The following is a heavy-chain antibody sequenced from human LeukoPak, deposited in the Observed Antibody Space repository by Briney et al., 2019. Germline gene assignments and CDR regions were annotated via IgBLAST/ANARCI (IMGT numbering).Heavy chain of an antibody. D-gene: IGHD2-2*01. CDR3: ARDESSPRYNWFDP. J-gene: IGHJ5*02. CDR2: ICERGRDK. V-gene: IGHV3-48*03. CDR1: GFTLSSYE. Sequence: GGSLRLSCAASGFTLSSYEMHWVRQAPGKGLEWVSYICERGRDKYYAAPVRGRFIISRDNAKNLLYLQMTSLRADDTAVYYCARDESSPRYNWFDPWGQGTLVTVSS.